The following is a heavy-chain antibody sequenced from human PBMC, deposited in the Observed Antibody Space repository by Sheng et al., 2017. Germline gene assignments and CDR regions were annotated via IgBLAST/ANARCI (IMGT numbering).Heavy chain of an antibody. D-gene: IGHD5-18*01. CDR1: GFTFSSYA. Sequence: QVQLVESGGGVVQPGRSLRLSCAASGFTFSSYAIHWVRQAPGKGLEWVAVISYDGSNKYYADSVKGRFTISRDNSKNTLYLQMNSLRAEDTAVYYCARDSPREWIQLWFLYYFDYWGQGTLVTVSS. CDR2: ISYDGSNK. CDR3: ARDSPREWIQLWFLYYFDY. J-gene: IGHJ4*02. V-gene: IGHV3-30*04.